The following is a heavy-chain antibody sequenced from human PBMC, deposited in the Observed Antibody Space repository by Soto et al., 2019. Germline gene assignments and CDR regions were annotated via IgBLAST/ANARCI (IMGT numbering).Heavy chain of an antibody. J-gene: IGHJ5*02. CDR3: ARLIAAAGIEVSNWFDP. CDR1: CGSISSGGYS. D-gene: IGHD6-13*01. CDR2: IYHSGST. Sequence: KTSETLSLTCAGSCGSISSGGYSWSWIRQPPGKGLEWIGYIYHSGSTYYNPSLKSRVTISVDRSKNQFSLKLSSVTAADTAVYYCARLIAAAGIEVSNWFDPWGQGTLVTVSS. V-gene: IGHV4-30-2*01.